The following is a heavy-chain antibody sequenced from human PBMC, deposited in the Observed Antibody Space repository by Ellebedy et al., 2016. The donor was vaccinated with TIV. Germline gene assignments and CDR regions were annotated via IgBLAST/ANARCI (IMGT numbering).Heavy chain of an antibody. J-gene: IGHJ5*02. CDR1: GGSISNSDYY. CDR3: ARDPALPRGRFDT. V-gene: IGHV4-39*07. CDR2: IYYSGSA. Sequence: MPSETLSLTCTVSGGSISNSDYYWNWIRQPPGKGLEWIGSIYYSGSAYYNPSLKRRVTVSVDPSNNQFSLNLSSVTAADTAVYYCARDPALPRGRFDTWGQGTLVTVSS.